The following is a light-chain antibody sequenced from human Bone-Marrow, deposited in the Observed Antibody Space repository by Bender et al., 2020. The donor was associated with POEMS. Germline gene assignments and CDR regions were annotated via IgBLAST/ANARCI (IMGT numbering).Light chain of an antibody. CDR3: SSYTSSSTWV. CDR1: SSDVGGYNY. J-gene: IGLJ3*02. V-gene: IGLV2-18*02. CDR2: EVH. Sequence: QSALTQPPSASGSPGQSVTISCTGTSSDVGGYNYVAWYQQLPGTAPKLLIYEVHNRPSGVPDRFSGSKSGNTASLTISGLQAEDEADYYCSSYTSSSTWVFGGGTKLTVL.